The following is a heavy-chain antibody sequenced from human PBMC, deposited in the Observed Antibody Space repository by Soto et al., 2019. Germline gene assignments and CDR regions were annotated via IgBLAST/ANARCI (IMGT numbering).Heavy chain of an antibody. V-gene: IGHV1-18*01. CDR2: ISAYNGNT. J-gene: IGHJ5*02. D-gene: IGHD6-13*01. Sequence: ASVKVSCKASGYTFTSYGISWVRQAPGQGLEWMGWISAYNGNTNYAQKLQGRVTMTTDTSTSTAYMELRSLRSDDTAVYYCARDRIAAAARNWFDPWGPGTLVNLSS. CDR1: GYTFTSYG. CDR3: ARDRIAAAARNWFDP.